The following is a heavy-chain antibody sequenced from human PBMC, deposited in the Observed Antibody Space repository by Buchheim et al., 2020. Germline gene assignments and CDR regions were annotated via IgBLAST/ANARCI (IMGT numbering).Heavy chain of an antibody. Sequence: QVQLVESGGGLVKPGGYLRLSCAGSGFTFSDYYMSWIRQAPGKGLEWISYISSRGHLLYYADSVKGRLTISRDNAKDSLFLQITSLNAEDTPVYYCTIGYDDNCAPFDWGQGTL. J-gene: IGHJ4*02. V-gene: IGHV3-11*01. CDR3: TIGYDDNCAPFD. D-gene: IGHD3-16*01. CDR2: ISSRGHLL. CDR1: GFTFSDYY.